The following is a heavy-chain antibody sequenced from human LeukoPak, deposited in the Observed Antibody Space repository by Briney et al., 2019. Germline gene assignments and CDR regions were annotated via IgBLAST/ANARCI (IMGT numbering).Heavy chain of an antibody. Sequence: GGSLRLSCAASGFTFSSYWMSWVRQAPGKGLEWVANIKQDGSEKYYVDSVKGRFTISRDNAKNSLYLQMNSLRPEDTAVYYCAKVSAYYYASGFDSWGQGTLVTVSS. CDR1: GFTFSSYW. D-gene: IGHD3-10*01. CDR3: AKVSAYYYASGFDS. CDR2: IKQDGSEK. J-gene: IGHJ4*02. V-gene: IGHV3-7*01.